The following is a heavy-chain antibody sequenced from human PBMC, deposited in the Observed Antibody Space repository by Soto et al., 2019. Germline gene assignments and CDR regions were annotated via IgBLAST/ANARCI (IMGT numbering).Heavy chain of an antibody. CDR3: ARGDSYGFDY. J-gene: IGHJ4*02. CDR2: IYSGGGT. V-gene: IGHV3-53*01. CDR1: GFTLSSNY. D-gene: IGHD5-18*01. Sequence: GGSLRLSCAASGFTLSSNYMSWVRQAPGKGLEWVSLIYSGGGTYYRDSVKGRFTISRDNSKNTLYLQMNSLRAEDTAVYFCARGDSYGFDYWGQGTLVTVSS.